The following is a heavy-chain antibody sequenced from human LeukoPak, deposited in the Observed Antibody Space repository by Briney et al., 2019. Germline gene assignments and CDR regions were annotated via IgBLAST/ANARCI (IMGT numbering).Heavy chain of an antibody. CDR1: GFTFSSYA. Sequence: GGSLRLSCADSGFTFSSYAMSWVRQAPGKGLEWVSLISTSGRTHYADSVQGRFTISRDNSKNTLSLHMNRLRAEDTAVYYCARGQDITGYYYIDYWGQGTLVTVSS. D-gene: IGHD3-22*01. CDR2: ISTSGRT. CDR3: ARGQDITGYYYIDY. J-gene: IGHJ4*02. V-gene: IGHV3-23*01.